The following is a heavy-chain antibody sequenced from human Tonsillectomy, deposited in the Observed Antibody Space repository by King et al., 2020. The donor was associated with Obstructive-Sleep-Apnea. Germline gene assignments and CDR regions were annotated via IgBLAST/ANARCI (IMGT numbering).Heavy chain of an antibody. CDR2: IDPADSYT. J-gene: IGHJ4*02. D-gene: IGHD1-26*01. V-gene: IGHV5-10-1*01. CDR1: GYSFSSHW. CDR3: ARHSISGDSLY. Sequence: QLVQSGAEVKKPGESLRISCKGSGYSFSSHWISWVRQMPGKGLEWMGRIDPADSYTNYSPSFQGHVTISTDNSISTAYLQWSSLKAPDTAMYYCARHSISGDSLYWGQGTLVTVSS.